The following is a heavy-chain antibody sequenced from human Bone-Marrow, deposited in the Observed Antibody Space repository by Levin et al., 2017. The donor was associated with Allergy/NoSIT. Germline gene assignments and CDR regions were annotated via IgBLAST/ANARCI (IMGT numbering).Heavy chain of an antibody. CDR3: ARDRGVVPAAIRHFDL. J-gene: IGHJ2*01. V-gene: IGHV4-59*01. D-gene: IGHD2-2*02. Sequence: GSLRLSCTVSGGSISSYYWSWIRQPPGKGLEWIGYIYYSGSTNYNPSLKSRVTISVDTSKNQFSLKLSSVTAADTAVYYCARDRGVVPAAIRHFDLWGRGTLVTVSS. CDR1: GGSISSYY. CDR2: IYYSGST.